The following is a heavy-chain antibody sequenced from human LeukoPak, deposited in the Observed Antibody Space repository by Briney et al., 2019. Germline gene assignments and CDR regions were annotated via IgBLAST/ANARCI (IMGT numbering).Heavy chain of an antibody. D-gene: IGHD3-16*01. J-gene: IGHJ5*02. CDR3: ASTRWRGYDWGGWFDP. CDR2: ISAYNSDT. V-gene: IGHV1-18*01. Sequence: ASVKVSCKASGYTFTDYGFSWVRQAPGQGLEWLGWISAYNSDTNYAQKFQGRVAMTTDTFTSTAYMELRSLRSDDTAVYYCASTRWRGYDWGGWFDPWGQGTLVSVTS. CDR1: GYTFTDYG.